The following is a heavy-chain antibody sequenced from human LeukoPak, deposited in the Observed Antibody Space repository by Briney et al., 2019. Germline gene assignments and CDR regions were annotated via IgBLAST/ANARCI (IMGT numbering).Heavy chain of an antibody. CDR1: GGSISSGGYY. V-gene: IGHV4-30-2*01. J-gene: IGHJ4*02. CDR3: AISRMVRGVIQFDY. Sequence: SETLPLTCTVSGGSISSGGYYWSWIRQPPGKGLEWIGYIYHSGSTYYNPSLKSRVTISVDRSKNQFSLKLSSVTAADTAVYYCAISRMVRGVIQFDYWGQGTLVTVSS. D-gene: IGHD3-10*01. CDR2: IYHSGST.